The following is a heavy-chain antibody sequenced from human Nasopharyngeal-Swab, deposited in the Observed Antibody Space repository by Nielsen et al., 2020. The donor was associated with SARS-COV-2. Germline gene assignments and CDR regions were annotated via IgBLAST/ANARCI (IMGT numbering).Heavy chain of an antibody. V-gene: IGHV3-30*04. Sequence: LSLTCAASGFPFSSYAMHWVRQAPGKGLEWVAVISYDGSNKYYADSVKGRFTISRDNSKNTLYLQMNSLRAEDTAVYYCARDGPSTYYYYGMDVWGQGTTVTVSS. D-gene: IGHD5/OR15-5a*01. J-gene: IGHJ6*02. CDR1: GFPFSSYA. CDR3: ARDGPSTYYYYGMDV. CDR2: ISYDGSNK.